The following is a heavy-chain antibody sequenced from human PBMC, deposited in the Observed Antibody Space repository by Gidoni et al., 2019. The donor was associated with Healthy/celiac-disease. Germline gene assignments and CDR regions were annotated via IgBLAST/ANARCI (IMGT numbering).Heavy chain of an antibody. Sequence: EVQLVESGGGLVQPGRSLRLSCTASGFTFGDYVMSWVRQAPGKGLEWVGFIRSKAYGGTTEYAASVKGRFTISRDDSKSIAYLQMNSLKTEDTAVYYCTRDSAYYVPGVDIWGQGTMVTVSS. CDR2: IRSKAYGGTT. V-gene: IGHV3-49*04. CDR1: GFTFGDYV. J-gene: IGHJ3*02. CDR3: TRDSAYYVPGVDI. D-gene: IGHD2-21*01.